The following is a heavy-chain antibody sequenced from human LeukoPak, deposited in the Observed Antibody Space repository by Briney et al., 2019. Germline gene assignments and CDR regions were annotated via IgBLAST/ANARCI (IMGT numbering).Heavy chain of an antibody. CDR2: INHSGST. D-gene: IGHD1-1*01. CDR1: GGSFSGYY. Sequence: PSETLSLTCAVYGGSFSGYYWSWIRQPPGKGLEWIGEINHSGSTNYNPSLKSRVTISVDTSKNQFSLKLSSVTAADTAVYYCARDNDAYAFDIWGQGTMVTVSS. J-gene: IGHJ3*02. V-gene: IGHV4-34*01. CDR3: ARDNDAYAFDI.